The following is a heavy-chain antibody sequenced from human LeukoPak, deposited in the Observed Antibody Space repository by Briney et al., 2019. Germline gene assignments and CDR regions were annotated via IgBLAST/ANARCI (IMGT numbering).Heavy chain of an antibody. CDR1: GFTFSSYW. J-gene: IGHJ3*02. V-gene: IGHV3-7*01. CDR3: ARDLAGPPQEAFDI. Sequence: PGGSLRLSCAASGFTFSSYWMNWVRQAPGKGLEWVANIKKDGSERYYVDSVKGRFTISRDNTKKSPYLQMNTLRAEDTAVYYCARDLAGPPQEAFDIWGQGTMVTVSS. CDR2: IKKDGSER.